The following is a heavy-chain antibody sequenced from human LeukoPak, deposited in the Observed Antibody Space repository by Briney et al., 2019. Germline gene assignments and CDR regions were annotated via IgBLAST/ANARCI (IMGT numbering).Heavy chain of an antibody. D-gene: IGHD6-19*01. J-gene: IGHJ6*02. V-gene: IGHV1-46*01. CDR2: INPSGGKT. CDR3: ARDRDSSGWWHYYYYYGMDV. Sequence: GASVKVSCKASGYSFTSYYMHWVRQAPGQGLEWMGIINPSGGKTNYAQNLQDRVTMTTDTSTSTAYMELRSLRSDDAAVYYCARDRDSSGWWHYYYYYGMDVWGQGTTVTVSS. CDR1: GYSFTSYY.